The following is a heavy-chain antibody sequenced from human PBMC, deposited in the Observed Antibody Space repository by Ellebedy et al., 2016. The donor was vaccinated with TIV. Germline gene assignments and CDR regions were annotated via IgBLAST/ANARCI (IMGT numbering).Heavy chain of an antibody. D-gene: IGHD6-19*01. V-gene: IGHV4-59*08. J-gene: IGHJ1*01. Sequence: MPSETLSLTCAVSGASFSGYFYSWVRQPPGKGLEWVGYMSDGGTISYNPSLKSRVTVSLDFTRNHFSLKLTSVTAADTAIYYCARHADGAWYALDQWGQGTLVTFSS. CDR1: GASFSGYF. CDR2: MSDGGTI. CDR3: ARHADGAWYALDQ.